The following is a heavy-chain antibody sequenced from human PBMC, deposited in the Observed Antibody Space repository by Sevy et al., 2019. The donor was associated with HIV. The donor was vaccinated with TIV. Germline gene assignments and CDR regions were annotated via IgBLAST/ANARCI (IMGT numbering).Heavy chain of an antibody. J-gene: IGHJ4*02. Sequence: GGSLRLSCAASGFTFAKYSMSWVRQAPGKGLEWVSTFSFGCGRINYADSVKGRFTISRDDSKNTRFLQMNSLRAEDTGTYFCAREGCTQPHDYWGQGTLVTVSS. CDR3: AREGCTQPHDY. CDR1: GFTFAKYS. V-gene: IGHV3-23*01. CDR2: FSFGCGRI. D-gene: IGHD2-8*01.